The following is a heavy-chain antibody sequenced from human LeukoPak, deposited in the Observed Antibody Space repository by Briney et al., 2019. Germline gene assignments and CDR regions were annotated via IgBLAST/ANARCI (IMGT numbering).Heavy chain of an antibody. CDR1: GDSVSSNSAV. Sequence: SQTPSLTCAISGDSVSSNSAVWNWIRQSPSRGLEWLGSTYYRSKWYNDYAVSVKSRITINPDTSKNQFSLQLNSVTPEDTAVYYCARDGDGYNYGLDPWGQGTLVTVSS. J-gene: IGHJ5*02. CDR2: TYYRSKWYN. V-gene: IGHV6-1*01. D-gene: IGHD5-24*01. CDR3: ARDGDGYNYGLDP.